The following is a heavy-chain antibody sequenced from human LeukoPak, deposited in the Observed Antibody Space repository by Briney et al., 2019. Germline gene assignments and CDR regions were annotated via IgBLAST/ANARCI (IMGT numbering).Heavy chain of an antibody. Sequence: GGSLRLSCAASGFTFSSYSMNWVRQAPGKGLEWVSSISSSSSYIYYADSVKGRFTISRDNAKNSLYLQMNSLRAEDMALYYCAKARIAARRGADAFDIWGQGTMVTVSS. D-gene: IGHD6-6*01. CDR1: GFTFSSYS. J-gene: IGHJ3*02. V-gene: IGHV3-21*04. CDR3: AKARIAARRGADAFDI. CDR2: ISSSSSYI.